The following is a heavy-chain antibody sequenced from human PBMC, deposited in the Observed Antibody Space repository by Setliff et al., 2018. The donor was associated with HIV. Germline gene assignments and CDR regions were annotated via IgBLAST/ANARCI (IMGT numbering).Heavy chain of an antibody. CDR2: IYYSGST. CDR3: VRVPSSLNWFGP. D-gene: IGHD3-10*01. Sequence: SETLSLTCTVSGGSISSGGFYWSWIRQHPGKGLEWIAYIYYSGSTYYNPSLRSRVSMSIDTSKNQFSLKLSSVTAADTAVYYCVRVPSSLNWFGPWGQGTLVTVSS. J-gene: IGHJ5*02. CDR1: GGSISSGGFY. V-gene: IGHV4-31*03.